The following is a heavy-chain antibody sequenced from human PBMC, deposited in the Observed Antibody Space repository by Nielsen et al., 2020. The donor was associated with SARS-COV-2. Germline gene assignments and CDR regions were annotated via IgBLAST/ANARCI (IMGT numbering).Heavy chain of an antibody. V-gene: IGHV3-7*03. Sequence: GESPKIPCAASGFTFSCLRMSWVRQAPGKGLEWVANIKQDGSEKYYVVSVKGRFTISRDNAKNSLYLQMNSLRAEDTAVYYCARDWRIGAAAGEGFDYWGQGTLVTVSS. CDR1: GFTFSCLR. CDR3: ARDWRIGAAAGEGFDY. D-gene: IGHD6-13*01. CDR2: IKQDGSEK. J-gene: IGHJ4*02.